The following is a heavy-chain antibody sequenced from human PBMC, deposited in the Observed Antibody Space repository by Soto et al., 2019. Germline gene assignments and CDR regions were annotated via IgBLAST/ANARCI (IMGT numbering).Heavy chain of an antibody. CDR2: IYYSGST. CDR3: ARGLHYDSSGYYFRYFDY. Sequence: SETLSLTCTVSGGSISSYYWSWIRQPPGKGLEWIGYIYYSGSTNYNPSLKGRVTISVDTSENQFSLKLSSVTAADTAVYYCARGLHYDSSGYYFRYFDYWGQGTLVTVSS. J-gene: IGHJ4*02. CDR1: GGSISSYY. V-gene: IGHV4-59*01. D-gene: IGHD3-22*01.